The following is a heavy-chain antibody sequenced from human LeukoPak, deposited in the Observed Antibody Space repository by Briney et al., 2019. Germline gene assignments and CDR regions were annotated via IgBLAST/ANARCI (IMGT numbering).Heavy chain of an antibody. CDR2: IDTSSTTM. V-gene: IGHV3-48*04. Sequence: GGSLRLSCAASGLTFSKYSMTWVRQAPGKGLEWVSFIDTSSTTMYYTDSAKGRFTISRDNAKNSLYLQMNSLKVEDTARYYCARDNWVDCWGQGTLVTVSS. CDR3: ARDNWVDC. J-gene: IGHJ5*01. CDR1: GLTFSKYS.